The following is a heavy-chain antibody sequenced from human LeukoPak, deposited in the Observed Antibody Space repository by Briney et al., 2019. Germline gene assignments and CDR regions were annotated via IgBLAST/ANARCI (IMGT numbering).Heavy chain of an antibody. J-gene: IGHJ5*02. Sequence: PGGSLRLSCAASGFTFSPYAMSWVHQAPGNGLEWVSLISGTGTNTYYAASVKGRFTISRDNSKSTLYLQMNSLSAEDTAVYYCAKSSDVIVLPASMWFDPWGQGTLVTVSS. CDR2: ISGTGTNT. V-gene: IGHV3-23*01. CDR3: AKSSDVIVLPASMWFDP. CDR1: GFTFSPYA. D-gene: IGHD2-2*01.